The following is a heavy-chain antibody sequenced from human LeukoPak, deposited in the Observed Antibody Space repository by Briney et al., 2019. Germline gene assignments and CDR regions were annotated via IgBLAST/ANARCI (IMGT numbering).Heavy chain of an antibody. J-gene: IGHJ5*02. D-gene: IGHD3-10*01. CDR3: VKDYYGSGSYSWFDP. V-gene: IGHV3-64D*06. CDR1: GFTFSSYA. CDR2: IRNYGGST. Sequence: GGSLRLSCSASGFTFSSYAMHWVRQAPGEGLEYVSAIRNYGGSTYYADSAKGRFTISRDNSKNMLYLQMSSVRPEDTAVYYCVKDYYGSGSYSWFDPWGQGTLVTVSS.